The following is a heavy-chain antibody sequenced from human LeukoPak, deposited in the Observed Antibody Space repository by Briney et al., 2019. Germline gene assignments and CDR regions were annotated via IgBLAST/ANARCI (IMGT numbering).Heavy chain of an antibody. CDR2: FYHSGST. CDR3: ARGQKNSHDFWSGYYRWNWFDP. Sequence: SETLSLTCAVSGGSISSGGYSWSWIRQPPGKGLEWIGYFYHSGSTYYNPSLKSRVTISVDRSKNQFSLKLSSVTAADTAVYYCARGQKNSHDFWSGYYRWNWFDPWGQGTLVTVSS. D-gene: IGHD3-3*01. CDR1: GGSISSGGYS. J-gene: IGHJ5*02. V-gene: IGHV4-30-2*01.